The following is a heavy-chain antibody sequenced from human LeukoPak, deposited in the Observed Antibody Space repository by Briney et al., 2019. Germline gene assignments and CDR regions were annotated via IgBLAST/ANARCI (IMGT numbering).Heavy chain of an antibody. CDR3: ARDRAPGYSSSWYDAFDI. V-gene: IGHV4-4*07. CDR1: GGSISSYY. D-gene: IGHD6-13*01. Sequence: PSETLSLTCTVSGGSISSYYRSWIRQPAGKGLEWIGRIYTSGSTNYNPSLKSRVTMSVDTSKNQFSLKLSSVTAADTAVYYCARDRAPGYSSSWYDAFDIWGQGTMVTVS. J-gene: IGHJ3*02. CDR2: IYTSGST.